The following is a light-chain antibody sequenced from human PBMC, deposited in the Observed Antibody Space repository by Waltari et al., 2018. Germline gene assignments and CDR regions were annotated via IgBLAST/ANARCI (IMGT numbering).Light chain of an antibody. J-gene: IGKJ1*01. CDR1: QRISSW. CDR2: KAS. Sequence: DIQMTQSPSTLSASVGDRVTLTCRASQRISSWLAWYQLKPGKAPNLLIYKASHLETGVPSRFSGSGSGTEFTLTISSLQPDDFATYYCQQYGSYLWTFGQGTKVEIK. CDR3: QQYGSYLWT. V-gene: IGKV1-5*03.